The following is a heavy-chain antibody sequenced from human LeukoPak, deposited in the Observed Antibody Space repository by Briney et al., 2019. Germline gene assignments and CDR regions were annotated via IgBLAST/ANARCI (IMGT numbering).Heavy chain of an antibody. D-gene: IGHD6-13*01. V-gene: IGHV3-11*03. Sequence: PGGSLRLSCAASGFTSSDYYMTWIRQAPGKGLEWVSYISSSSGYTNYADSVKGRFTISRDNAKNSLYLQMNSLSAEDTAVYYCASPAAGTNSDYWGQGTLVTVSS. CDR3: ASPAAGTNSDY. J-gene: IGHJ4*02. CDR2: ISSSSGYT. CDR1: GFTSSDYY.